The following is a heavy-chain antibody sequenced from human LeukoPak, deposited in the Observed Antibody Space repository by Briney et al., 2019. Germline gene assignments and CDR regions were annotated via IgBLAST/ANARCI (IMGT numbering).Heavy chain of an antibody. Sequence: SETLSLTCTVSGGSISSYYWSWIRQPPGKGLEWIGYIYYSGSTNYNPSLKSRVTISVDTSKNQFSLKLSSATAADTAVYYCASGGLDSSGSTVDYWGQGTLVTVSS. CDR3: ASGGLDSSGSTVDY. CDR1: GGSISSYY. CDR2: IYYSGST. J-gene: IGHJ4*02. D-gene: IGHD3-22*01. V-gene: IGHV4-59*12.